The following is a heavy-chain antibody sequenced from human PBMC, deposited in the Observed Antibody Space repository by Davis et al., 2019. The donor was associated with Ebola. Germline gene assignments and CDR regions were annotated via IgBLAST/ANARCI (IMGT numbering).Heavy chain of an antibody. D-gene: IGHD1-7*01. CDR2: IYSGGST. J-gene: IGHJ6*02. V-gene: IGHV3-53*01. CDR1: GFTFSSYW. CDR3: AKDNWNYVPGYYYYGMDV. Sequence: GGSLRLSCAASGFTFSSYWMHWVRQAPGKGLEWVSVIYSGGSTYYADSVKGRFTISRDNSKNTLYLQMNSLRAEDTAVYYCAKDNWNYVPGYYYYGMDVWGQGTTVTVSS.